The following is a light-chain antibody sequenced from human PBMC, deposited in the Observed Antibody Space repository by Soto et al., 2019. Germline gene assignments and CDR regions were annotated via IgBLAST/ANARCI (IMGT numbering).Light chain of an antibody. CDR2: DVS. CDR3: SSYTSSSKL. CDR1: SSDVGGYNF. V-gene: IGLV2-14*03. Sequence: QSVLTQPASVSGSPGQSITISCTGTSSDVGGYNFVSWYQHHPGKAPKLLIYDVSHRPSGVSNRFSASKSGDTASLTISGLQAEDEADYYCSSYTSSSKLFGGGTKVTVL. J-gene: IGLJ3*02.